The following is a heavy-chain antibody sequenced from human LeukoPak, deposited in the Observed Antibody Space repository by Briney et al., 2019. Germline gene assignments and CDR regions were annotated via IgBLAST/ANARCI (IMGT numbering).Heavy chain of an antibody. CDR3: ARDLSSNWYYFGY. V-gene: IGHV3-20*04. J-gene: IGHJ4*02. CDR2: INWDGGNS. D-gene: IGHD6-13*01. Sequence: PGGSLRLSCVDSGFTFDDYGMSWVRQPPGKGLEWVAGINWDGGNSFYADSVKGRFTISKDNTKNSLYLEMNSLRVEDTAMYYCARDLSSNWYYFGYWGQGTLVTVSP. CDR1: GFTFDDYG.